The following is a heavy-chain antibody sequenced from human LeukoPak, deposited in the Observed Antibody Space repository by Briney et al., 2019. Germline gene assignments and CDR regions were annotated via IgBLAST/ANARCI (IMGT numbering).Heavy chain of an antibody. V-gene: IGHV4-30-2*01. J-gene: IGHJ6*02. Sequence: MSSETLSLTCTVSGGSISSGGYYWSWIRQPPGKGLEWIGYIYHSGSTYYNPSLKSRVTISVDRSKNQFSLKLSSVTAADTALYYCAREYYYGSGSPTNYYGMDVWGQGTTVTVSS. CDR1: GGSISSGGYY. CDR2: IYHSGST. CDR3: AREYYYGSGSPTNYYGMDV. D-gene: IGHD3-10*01.